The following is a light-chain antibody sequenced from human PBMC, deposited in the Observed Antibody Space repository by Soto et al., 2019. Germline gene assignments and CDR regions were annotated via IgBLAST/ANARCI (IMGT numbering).Light chain of an antibody. J-gene: IGLJ1*01. V-gene: IGLV3-1*01. CDR1: KLGDKY. CDR2: QDS. Sequence: SYELTQPPSVSVSPGQSARITCSGDKLGDKYACWYQQKPGQSPVLVIYQDSKRPSGIPERFSGSNSGNTATLTISGTQAMDEADYYCQAWDSDYVFGTGTKVTVL. CDR3: QAWDSDYV.